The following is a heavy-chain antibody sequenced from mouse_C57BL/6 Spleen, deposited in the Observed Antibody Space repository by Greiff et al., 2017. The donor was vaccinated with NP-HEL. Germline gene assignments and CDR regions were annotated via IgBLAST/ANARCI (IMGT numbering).Heavy chain of an antibody. D-gene: IGHD2-1*01. CDR2: ISYDGSN. CDR3: ARGKGYGNYVWFAY. V-gene: IGHV3-6*01. CDR1: GYSITSGYY. J-gene: IGHJ3*01. Sequence: EVKLMESGPGLVKPSQSLSLTCSVTGYSITSGYYWNWIRQFPGNKLEWMGYISYDGSNNYNPSLKNRISITRDTSKNQFFLKLNSVTTEDTATYYCARGKGYGNYVWFAYWGQGTLVTVSA.